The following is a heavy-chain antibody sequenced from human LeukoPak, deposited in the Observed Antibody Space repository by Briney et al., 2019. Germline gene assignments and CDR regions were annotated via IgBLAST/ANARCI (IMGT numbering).Heavy chain of an antibody. CDR3: ARVGYDFWSGYYNSGDAFDI. CDR2: IIPIFGTA. D-gene: IGHD3-3*01. CDR1: GGTFSSYA. J-gene: IGHJ3*02. V-gene: IGHV1-69*01. Sequence: SVKVSCKASGGTFSSYAISWVRQAPGQGLEWMGGIIPIFGTANYAQKFQGRVTITADESTSTAYMELSSLRSEDTAVYYCARVGYDFWSGYYNSGDAFDIWGQGTMVTVSS.